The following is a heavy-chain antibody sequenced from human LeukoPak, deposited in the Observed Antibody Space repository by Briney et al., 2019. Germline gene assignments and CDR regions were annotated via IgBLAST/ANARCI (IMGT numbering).Heavy chain of an antibody. CDR1: GYTFTGYY. D-gene: IGHD6-19*01. CDR2: INPNSGGT. J-gene: IGHJ6*02. Sequence: ASVKVSCKASGYTFTGYYMHWVRQAPGQGLEWMGWINPNSGGTNYAQKFQGRVTMTRDTSISTAYMELSRLRSDDTAVYCCARGGRRYSSGWYYYYGMDVWGQGTTVTVSS. V-gene: IGHV1-2*02. CDR3: ARGGRRYSSGWYYYYGMDV.